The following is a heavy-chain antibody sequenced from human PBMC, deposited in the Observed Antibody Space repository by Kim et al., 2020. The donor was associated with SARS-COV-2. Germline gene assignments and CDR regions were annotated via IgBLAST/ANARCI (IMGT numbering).Heavy chain of an antibody. CDR2: ISGSGDST. V-gene: IGHV3-23*01. CDR3: AKNKMVRGVTPFDY. CDR1: GFSFSSYA. D-gene: IGHD3-10*01. J-gene: IGHJ4*02. Sequence: GGSLRLSCAASGFSFSSYAVNWVRQAPGKGLEWVSAISGSGDSTYYADSVKGRFTISRDNSKNTLYLQMNSLRAEDTAVYYCAKNKMVRGVTPFDYWGQGTLVIVSS.